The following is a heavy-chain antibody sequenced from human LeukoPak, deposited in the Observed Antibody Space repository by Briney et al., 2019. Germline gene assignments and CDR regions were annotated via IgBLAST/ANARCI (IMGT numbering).Heavy chain of an antibody. CDR1: GFTFSSYA. Sequence: GGSLRLSCAASGFTFSSYAMHWVRQAPGKGLEWVAVISYDGSNKYYADSVKGRFTISRDNSKNTLYLQMNSLRAEDTAVYYCARTNRWLPMDAFDIWGQGTMVTVSS. D-gene: IGHD3-22*01. CDR3: ARTNRWLPMDAFDI. V-gene: IGHV3-30-3*01. J-gene: IGHJ3*02. CDR2: ISYDGSNK.